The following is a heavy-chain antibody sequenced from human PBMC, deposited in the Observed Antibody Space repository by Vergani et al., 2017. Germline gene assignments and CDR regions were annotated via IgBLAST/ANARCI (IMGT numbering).Heavy chain of an antibody. V-gene: IGHV1-69*01. CDR3: ARIGNRGMPYCSSTSCPDP. CDR2: IIPIFGTA. CDR1: GGTFSSYA. D-gene: IGHD2-2*01. J-gene: IGHJ5*02. Sequence: QVQLVQSGAEVKKPGSSVKVSCKASGGTFSSYAISWVRQAPGQGLEWMGGIIPIFGTANYAQKFQGRVTITADESTRTAYMELSSLRSEDTAVYYCARIGNRGMPYCSSTSCPDPWGQGTLVTVSS.